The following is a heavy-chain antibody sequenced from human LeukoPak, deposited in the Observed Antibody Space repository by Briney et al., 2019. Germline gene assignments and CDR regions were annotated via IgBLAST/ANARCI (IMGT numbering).Heavy chain of an antibody. Sequence: GGSLGLSCAASGFTFSSYSMNWVRQAPGKGLEWVSSISSSSSYIYYADSVKGRFTISRDNAKNSLYLQMNSLRAEDTAVYYCAREIDRSYYDSKGSAFDIWGQGTMVTVSS. V-gene: IGHV3-21*01. D-gene: IGHD3-22*01. CDR3: AREIDRSYYDSKGSAFDI. J-gene: IGHJ3*02. CDR1: GFTFSSYS. CDR2: ISSSSSYI.